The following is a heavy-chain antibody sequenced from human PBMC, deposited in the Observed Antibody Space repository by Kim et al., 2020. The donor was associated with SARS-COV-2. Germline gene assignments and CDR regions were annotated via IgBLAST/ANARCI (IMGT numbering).Heavy chain of an antibody. D-gene: IGHD2-21*02. J-gene: IGHJ4*01. Sequence: SETLSLTCAVYGGSFSGYYWSWIRQPPGKGLEWIGEINHSGSTNYNPSLKSRVTISVDTSKNQFSLKLSSVTAADTAVYYCARIRTYCGGDCYPYFDYWG. V-gene: IGHV4-34*01. CDR1: GGSFSGYY. CDR2: INHSGST. CDR3: ARIRTYCGGDCYPYFDY.